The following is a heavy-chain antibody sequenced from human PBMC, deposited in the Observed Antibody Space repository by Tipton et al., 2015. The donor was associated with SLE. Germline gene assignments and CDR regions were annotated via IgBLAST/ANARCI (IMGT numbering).Heavy chain of an antibody. V-gene: IGHV1-18*04. D-gene: IGHD6-13*01. CDR3: ARDGPHEQQLAYFDY. CDR1: GYSFTMYG. CDR2: ISAYNGNT. Sequence: QLVQSGGEVKKPGTSVKVSCKTSGYSFTMYGISWVRQAPGQGLEWMGWISAYNGNTNYAQKLQGRVTMTTDTSTSTAYMELRSLRSDDTAVYYCARDGPHEQQLAYFDYWGQGTLVTVSS. J-gene: IGHJ4*02.